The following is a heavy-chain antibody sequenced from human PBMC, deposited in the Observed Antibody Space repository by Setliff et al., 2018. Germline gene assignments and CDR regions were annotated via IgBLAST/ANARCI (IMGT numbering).Heavy chain of an antibody. D-gene: IGHD3-22*01. V-gene: IGHV4-59*01. CDR2: IYYSGST. Sequence: SETLSLTCTVSGGSISSYYWSWIRQPPGKGLEWIGYIYYSGSTNYNPSLKSRVTISVDTSKNQFSLKLSSVTAADTAVYYCARASYYYDSSGYYGAGAFDIWGQGTMVPSPQ. J-gene: IGHJ3*02. CDR3: ARASYYYDSSGYYGAGAFDI. CDR1: GGSISSYY.